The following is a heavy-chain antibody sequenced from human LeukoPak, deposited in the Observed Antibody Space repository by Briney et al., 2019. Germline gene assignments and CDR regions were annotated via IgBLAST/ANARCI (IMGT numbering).Heavy chain of an antibody. CDR3: ARESGGSSLAFDY. CDR1: RFTVSSNY. D-gene: IGHD6-6*01. V-gene: IGHV3-66*02. Sequence: RTGGSLRLSCAASRFTVSSNYMSWVRQAPGKGLEWVSVIYSGGSTYYADSVKGRFTISRDNSTNTLYLQMNSLRAEDTAVYYCARESGGSSLAFDYWGQGTRVTVSS. CDR2: IYSGGST. J-gene: IGHJ4*02.